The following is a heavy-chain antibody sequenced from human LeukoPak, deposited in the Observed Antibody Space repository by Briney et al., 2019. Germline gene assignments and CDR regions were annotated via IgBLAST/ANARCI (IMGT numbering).Heavy chain of an antibody. V-gene: IGHV1-2*02. CDR1: GYTFTGYY. CDR3: ARTQTTRAKIVVVYYY. D-gene: IGHD3-22*01. J-gene: IGHJ4*02. CDR2: INPNSGGT. Sequence: ASVKVSCKASGYTFTGYYMHWVRQAPGQGLEWMGWINPNSGGTNYAQKFQGRVTVTRDTSISTAYMELSRLRSDDTAVYYCARTQTTRAKIVVVYYYWGQGTLVTVSS.